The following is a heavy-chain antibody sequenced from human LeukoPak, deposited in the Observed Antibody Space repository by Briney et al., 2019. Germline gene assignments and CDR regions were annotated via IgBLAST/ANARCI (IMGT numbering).Heavy chain of an antibody. CDR1: GFTFSRYS. D-gene: IGHD3-10*01. CDR2: ITGSGTII. CDR3: ARGITELDY. V-gene: IGHV3-48*01. Sequence: GGSLRLSCAASGFTFSRYSMNGVRQAPGKGLEWVSFITGSGTIIYYADSVKGRFTISRDNAKNSVYLQMNSLRAEDTAVYYCARGITELDYWGQGTLVTVSS. J-gene: IGHJ4*02.